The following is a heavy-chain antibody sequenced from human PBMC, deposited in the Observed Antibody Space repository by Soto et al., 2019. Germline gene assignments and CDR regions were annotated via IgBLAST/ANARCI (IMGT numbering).Heavy chain of an antibody. CDR2: MNPNSGNT. D-gene: IGHD3-3*01. V-gene: IGHV1-8*01. J-gene: IGHJ4*02. Sequence: GASVKVSCKASGYNFTSYDINWVRQATGQGLEWMGWMNPNSGNTGYAQKFQGRVTMTRNTSISTAFMDLSSLISEDTAVYYCARTYYDFWSGYWPYVDYWGQVTLVTVSS. CDR1: GYNFTSYD. CDR3: ARTYYDFWSGYWPYVDY.